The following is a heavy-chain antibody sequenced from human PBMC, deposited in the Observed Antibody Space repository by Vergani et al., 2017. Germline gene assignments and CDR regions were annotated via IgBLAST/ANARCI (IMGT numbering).Heavy chain of an antibody. CDR3: ASIARAPTRRNPPPDY. D-gene: IGHD3-16*02. CDR1: GGSFRDYY. Sequence: QVQLQEWGAGLLKTSETLSLTCGVSGGSFRDYYWSWIRQAPGMGLEWIGEVNHGGSTNYNPSLKSRVSRSVDTSKNQFSRQLPSVNAADAALYFCASIARAPTRRNPPPDYWGQGIRVTVSS. J-gene: IGHJ4*02. CDR2: VNHGGST. V-gene: IGHV4-34*01.